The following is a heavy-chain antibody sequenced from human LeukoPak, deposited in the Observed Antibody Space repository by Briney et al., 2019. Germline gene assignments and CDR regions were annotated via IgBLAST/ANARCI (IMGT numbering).Heavy chain of an antibody. CDR1: GGTFSSYA. V-gene: IGHV1-69*13. CDR2: IIPIFGTA. J-gene: IGHJ4*02. CDR3: ASDYSGWRDYYFDY. Sequence: SVKVSCKASGGTFSSYAISWVRQAPGQGLEWMGGIIPIFGTANYAQKFQGRVTITADESTSTAYMELSSLRSEDTAVYYCASDYSGWRDYYFDYWGQGTLVTVSS. D-gene: IGHD6-19*01.